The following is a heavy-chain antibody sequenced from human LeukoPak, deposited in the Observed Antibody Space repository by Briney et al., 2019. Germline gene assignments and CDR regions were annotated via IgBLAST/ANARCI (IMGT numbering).Heavy chain of an antibody. Sequence: ASVKVSCKASGYTFTGYYMHWVRQAPGQGLEWMGWINPNSGGTNYAQKFQGRVTMTRDTSISTAYMELSRLRSDDTAVYYCAREGYYYDSSGYYYGNYWGQGTLVTVSS. D-gene: IGHD3-22*01. CDR1: GYTFTGYY. CDR3: AREGYYYDSSGYYYGNY. V-gene: IGHV1-2*02. J-gene: IGHJ4*02. CDR2: INPNSGGT.